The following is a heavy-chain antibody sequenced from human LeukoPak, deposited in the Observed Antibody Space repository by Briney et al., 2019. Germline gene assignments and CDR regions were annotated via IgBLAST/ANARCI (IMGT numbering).Heavy chain of an antibody. CDR2: MNPNSGNT. J-gene: IGHJ4*02. Sequence: GASVKVSCKASGYTFTSYDINWVRQATGQGLEWMGWMNPNSGNTGYAQKFQGRLTITRNTSINTAYMQLSSLRSDDTAVYYCAISPENWNDSGWGQGTLVTVSS. CDR3: AISPENWNDSG. D-gene: IGHD1-1*01. V-gene: IGHV1-8*01. CDR1: GYTFTSYD.